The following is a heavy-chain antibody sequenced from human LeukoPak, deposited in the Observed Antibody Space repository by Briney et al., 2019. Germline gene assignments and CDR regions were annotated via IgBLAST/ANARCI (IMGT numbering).Heavy chain of an antibody. CDR1: GFTFSSYA. D-gene: IGHD3-10*01. V-gene: IGHV3-64D*06. Sequence: GGSLRLSCSASGFTFSSYAMHWVRQAPGKGLEYVSAISSNGGGTYYADSVKGRFTISRDNSKNTLYLQMSSLRAEDTAVYYCVKSPAYYYGSGSSLFDYWGQGTLVTVSS. CDR2: ISSNGGGT. CDR3: VKSPAYYYGSGSSLFDY. J-gene: IGHJ4*02.